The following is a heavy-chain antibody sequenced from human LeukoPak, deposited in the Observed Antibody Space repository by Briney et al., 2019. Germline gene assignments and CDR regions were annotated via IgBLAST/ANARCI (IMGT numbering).Heavy chain of an antibody. V-gene: IGHV1-2*02. D-gene: IGHD3-22*01. Sequence: ASVKVSCKTSGYSFTVYYMHWVRQAPGQGLEWMGWINPNSGGTNFAQRFQDRVTMTRDMSISTAYMEPSRLRSDDTAIYYCTRGYYDSSDFEYFHHWGQGTLVTVSS. CDR1: GYSFTVYY. CDR3: TRGYYDSSDFEYFHH. J-gene: IGHJ1*01. CDR2: INPNSGGT.